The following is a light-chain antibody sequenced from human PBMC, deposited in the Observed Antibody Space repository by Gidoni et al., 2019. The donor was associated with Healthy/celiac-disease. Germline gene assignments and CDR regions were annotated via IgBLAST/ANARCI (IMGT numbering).Light chain of an antibody. J-gene: IGKJ3*01. Sequence: EIVLTQSPATLSLSPGERATLSCRASQSVSSYLAWYQQKPGQAPRLLIYDASNRATGIPARFSGSGSGTDFTLTISSREPEDFAVYYCQQRSNWRGSTFGPGTKVDIK. CDR1: QSVSSY. CDR3: QQRSNWRGST. CDR2: DAS. V-gene: IGKV3-11*01.